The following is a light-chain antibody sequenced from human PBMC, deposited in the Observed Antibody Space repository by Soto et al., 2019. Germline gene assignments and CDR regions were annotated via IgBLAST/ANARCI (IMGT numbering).Light chain of an antibody. CDR1: SSDVGGYNY. CDR3: RSYAANNNLI. Sequence: QSVLTQPPSASGSPGQSVTISCTGTSSDVGGYNYVSWYQQHPGKAPKLMIYQFSKRPSGVPDRFSGSKSGNTASLTVSGLQPEHEADYYCRSYAANNNLIFGGGTQLTVL. CDR2: QFS. V-gene: IGLV2-8*01. J-gene: IGLJ2*01.